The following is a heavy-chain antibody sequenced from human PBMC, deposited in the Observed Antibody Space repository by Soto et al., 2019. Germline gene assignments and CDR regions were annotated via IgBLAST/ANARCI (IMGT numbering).Heavy chain of an antibody. V-gene: IGHV4-39*01. CDR1: GGSITSSSHY. D-gene: IGHD6-6*01. CDR3: ARSSITPRLFMYPFDY. J-gene: IGHJ4*02. CDR2: IYYDGNT. Sequence: PSETLSLTCTVSGGSITSSSHYWGWIRQHPGKGLECIGNIYYDGNTYYNPSLKSRVTISLDTSKNQFSLRLNSVTAADTAVYYCARSSITPRLFMYPFDYWGQGTLVTVSS.